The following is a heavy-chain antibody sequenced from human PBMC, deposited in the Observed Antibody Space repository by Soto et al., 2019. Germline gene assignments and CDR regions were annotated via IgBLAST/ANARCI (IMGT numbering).Heavy chain of an antibody. CDR2: ISGSGGST. V-gene: IGHV3-23*01. J-gene: IGHJ4*02. D-gene: IGHD3-22*01. Sequence: GGSLRLSCAASGFTFSSYAMSWVRQAPGKGLEWVSAISGSGGSTYYADSVKGRFTISRDNSKNTLYLQMNSLRAEDTAVYYCAKWGYYDSSGWAHFDYWGQGTLVTVSS. CDR3: AKWGYYDSSGWAHFDY. CDR1: GFTFSSYA.